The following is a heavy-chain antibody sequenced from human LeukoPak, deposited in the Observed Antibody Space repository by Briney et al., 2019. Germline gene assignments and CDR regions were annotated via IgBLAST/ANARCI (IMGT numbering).Heavy chain of an antibody. D-gene: IGHD2/OR15-2a*01. J-gene: IGHJ5*02. CDR3: ARNVIVPTSASGYWFDP. V-gene: IGHV4-59*01. Sequence: SETLSLTCTVSGGSISPYSWTWIRQPPGKGLEWIGYIYYSGSTNYNPSLKSRVTISVDTSKNQFSLELSSVTAADTAVYYCARNVIVPTSASGYWFDPWGQGTLVTVSS. CDR2: IYYSGST. CDR1: GGSISPYS.